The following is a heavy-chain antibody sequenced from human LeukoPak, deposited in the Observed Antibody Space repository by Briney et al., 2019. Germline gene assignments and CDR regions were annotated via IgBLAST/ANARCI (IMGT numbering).Heavy chain of an antibody. D-gene: IGHD3-9*01. CDR2: IYPGDSDT. V-gene: IGHV5-51*01. CDR1: GYSFTSYW. J-gene: IGHJ4*02. CDR3: ARGVYYDILTGSAGNFDY. Sequence: GESLKISCKGSGYSFTSYWIGWVRQMPGKGLEWMGIIYPGDSDTRYSPSFQGQVTISADKSISTAYLQWSSLKASDTAMYYCARGVYYDILTGSAGNFDYWGQGTLVTVSS.